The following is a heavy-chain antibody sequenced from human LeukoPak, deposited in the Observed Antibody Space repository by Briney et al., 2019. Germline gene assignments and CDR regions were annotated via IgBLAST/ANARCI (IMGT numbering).Heavy chain of an antibody. CDR1: GGTFSSYA. J-gene: IGHJ5*02. CDR3: ARGDYYDSSGPKPPFDP. Sequence: VASVKVSCKASGGTFSSYAISWVRQAPGQGLEWMGGIIPIFGTANYAQKFQGRVTITTDESTSTAYMELSSLRSEDTAVYYCARGDYYDSSGPKPPFDPWGQGTLVTVSS. CDR2: IIPIFGTA. V-gene: IGHV1-69*05. D-gene: IGHD3-22*01.